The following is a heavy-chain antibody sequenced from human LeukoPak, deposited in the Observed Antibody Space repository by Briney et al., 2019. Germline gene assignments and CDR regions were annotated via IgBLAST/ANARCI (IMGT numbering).Heavy chain of an antibody. CDR2: ISRSGTTI. J-gene: IGHJ4*02. CDR3: ASGERSGYLG. V-gene: IGHV3-11*01. Sequence: GGSLRLSCAASGFTFSDYYMSWIRQAPGKGLEWASHISRSGTTIYYADSVKGRFTISRDNAKNSLYLQMNSLRAEDTAVYYCASGERSGYLGWGQGTLVTVSS. CDR1: GFTFSDYY. D-gene: IGHD3-3*01.